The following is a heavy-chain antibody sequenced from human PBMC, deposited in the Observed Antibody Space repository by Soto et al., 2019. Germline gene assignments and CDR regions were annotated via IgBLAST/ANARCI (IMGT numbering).Heavy chain of an antibody. CDR2: IYPDDSDA. Sequence: LGESLKISCQGSGYSFPDYWIGWVRQMPGKGLEWMGIIYPDDSDAKYSPSFQGQVTMSADKSINTAYLQWSSLKASDTAMYFCARDGLSSSTSFDYWGQGTLVTVSS. V-gene: IGHV5-51*01. J-gene: IGHJ4*02. D-gene: IGHD6-6*01. CDR1: GYSFPDYW. CDR3: ARDGLSSSTSFDY.